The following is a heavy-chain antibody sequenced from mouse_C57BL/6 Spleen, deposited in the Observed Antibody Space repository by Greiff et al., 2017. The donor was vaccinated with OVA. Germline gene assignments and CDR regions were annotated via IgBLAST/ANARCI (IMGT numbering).Heavy chain of an antibody. V-gene: IGHV5-6*02. J-gene: IGHJ1*03. Sequence: DVMLVESGGDLVKPGGSLKLSCAASGFTFSSYGMSWVRQTPDKRLEWVATISSGGSYTYYPDSVKGRFTISRDNAKNTLYLQMSSLKSEDTAMYYCARQSRARGYFDVWGTGTTVTVSS. CDR3: ARQSRARGYFDV. D-gene: IGHD3-3*01. CDR2: ISSGGSYT. CDR1: GFTFSSYG.